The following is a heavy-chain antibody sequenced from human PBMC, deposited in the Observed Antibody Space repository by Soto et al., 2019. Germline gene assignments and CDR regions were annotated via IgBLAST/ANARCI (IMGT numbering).Heavy chain of an antibody. Sequence: QVQLQESGPGLVKPSQTLSLTCTVSSGSISSGGYYWSWIRQHPGKGLEWIGYIHESGSMYYKASLKSRVPISIDTSKNQFSLKLTSVTAADTAVYYCARGTDTWFFDLWGRGTLVTVSS. CDR2: IHESGSM. V-gene: IGHV4-31*03. J-gene: IGHJ2*01. CDR1: SGSISSGGYY. CDR3: ARGTDTWFFDL. D-gene: IGHD3-9*01.